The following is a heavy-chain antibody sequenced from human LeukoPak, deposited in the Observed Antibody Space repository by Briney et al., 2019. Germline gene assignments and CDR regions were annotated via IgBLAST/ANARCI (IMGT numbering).Heavy chain of an antibody. CDR2: ISGSGGST. CDR3: ARDTSGYSYGYNFDY. J-gene: IGHJ4*02. Sequence: GGSLRLSCAASGFTFSSYAMSWVRQAPGKGLEWVSAISGSGGSTYYADSVKGRFTISRDNSKNTLHLQMNSLRAEDTAVYYCARDTSGYSYGYNFDYWGQGTLVTVSS. D-gene: IGHD5-18*01. V-gene: IGHV3-23*01. CDR1: GFTFSSYA.